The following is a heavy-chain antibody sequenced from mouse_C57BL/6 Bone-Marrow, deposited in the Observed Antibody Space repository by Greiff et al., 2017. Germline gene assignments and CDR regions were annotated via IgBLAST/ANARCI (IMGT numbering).Heavy chain of an antibody. J-gene: IGHJ1*03. CDR2: IYPRDGST. V-gene: IGHV1-85*01. CDR3: ARSYGNYPYWYFDV. Sequence: QVQLKESGPELVKPGASVKLSCKASGYTFTSYDINWVKQRPGQGLEWIGWIYPRDGSTKYNEKFKGKATLTVDTSSSTAYMELHSLTSEDSAVYFCARSYGNYPYWYFDVWGTGTTVTVSS. D-gene: IGHD2-1*01. CDR1: GYTFTSYD.